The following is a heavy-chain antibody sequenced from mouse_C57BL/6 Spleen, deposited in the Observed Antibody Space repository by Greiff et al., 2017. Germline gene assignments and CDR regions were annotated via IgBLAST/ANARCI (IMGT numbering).Heavy chain of an antibody. D-gene: IGHD1-1*01. V-gene: IGHV1-64*01. CDR1: GYTFTSYW. J-gene: IGHJ2*01. CDR3: AFITTVVAGDY. Sequence: QVQLQQPGAELVKPGASVKLSCKASGYTFTSYWMHWVKQRPGQGLEWIGMIHPNSGSTNYNEKFKSKDTLTVDKSSSTAYMQLSSLTSEDSAVYYCAFITTVVAGDYWGQGTTLTVSS. CDR2: IHPNSGST.